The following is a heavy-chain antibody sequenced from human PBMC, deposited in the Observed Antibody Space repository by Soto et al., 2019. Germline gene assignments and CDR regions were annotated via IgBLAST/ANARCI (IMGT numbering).Heavy chain of an antibody. CDR2: ISWNSGSI. CDR1: GFTFDDYA. CDR3: AKDMAGDGGWTDAFDI. D-gene: IGHD3-16*01. Sequence: GGSLRLSCAASGFTFDDYAMHWVRQAPGKGLGWVSGISWNSGSIGYADSVKGRFTISRDNAKNSLYLQMNSLRAEDTALYYCAKDMAGDGGWTDAFDIWGQGTMVTVSS. V-gene: IGHV3-9*01. J-gene: IGHJ3*02.